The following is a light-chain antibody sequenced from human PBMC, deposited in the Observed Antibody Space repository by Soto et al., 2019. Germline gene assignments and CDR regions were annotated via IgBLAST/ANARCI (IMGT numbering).Light chain of an antibody. CDR3: QQQGT. CDR2: AAS. V-gene: IGKV3-20*01. J-gene: IGKJ2*01. Sequence: EIVLTQSPGTLSLSPGERATLSCRASQYLSSSYLVWYQQKPDQAPRLLIYAASSRATGIPDRFSGSGSATEYTLTIRRLEPEDFAVYYCQQQGTFGQGTKLEIK. CDR1: QYLSSSY.